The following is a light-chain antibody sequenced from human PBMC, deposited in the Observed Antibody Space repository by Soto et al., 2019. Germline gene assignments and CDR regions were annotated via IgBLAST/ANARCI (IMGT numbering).Light chain of an antibody. CDR2: DAS. V-gene: IGKV3-11*01. CDR1: HSVGSY. Sequence: EIVLTQSPATLSLSPGERATLSCRASHSVGSYLAWYQQKPGQAPRLLIYDASNRATGIPARFSGSGSGTGFTLTISSLEPEDFGVYYCQQRSNWPPLTFGQGTRLEMK. J-gene: IGKJ5*01. CDR3: QQRSNWPPLT.